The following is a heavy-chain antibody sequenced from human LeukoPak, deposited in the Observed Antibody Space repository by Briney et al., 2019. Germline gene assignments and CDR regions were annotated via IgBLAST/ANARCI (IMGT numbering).Heavy chain of an antibody. D-gene: IGHD1-26*01. CDR1: GHSLSSNSAA. CDR2: TYYRSKWYN. V-gene: IGHV6-1*01. Sequence: SQTLSLTCAISGHSLSSNSAAWNWIRQSPSRGLEWLGRTYYRSKWYNDYAVSVKSRITINPDTSKNQFSLQLNSVTPGDTAVYYCVMVGASDNPTAFDPWGQGTLVTVSS. J-gene: IGHJ5*02. CDR3: VMVGASDNPTAFDP.